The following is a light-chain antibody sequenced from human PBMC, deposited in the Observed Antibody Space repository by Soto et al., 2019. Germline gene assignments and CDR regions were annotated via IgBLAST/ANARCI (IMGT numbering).Light chain of an antibody. J-gene: IGKJ5*01. CDR3: QQYNNWPPLT. Sequence: EIVLTQSPGTLSLSPGERATLSCRASQSLSNNIYLAWYQQKPGQAPRLLIYGASTRATGIPARFGGTGSGTEFTLTISSLQSEDFAVYYCQQYNNWPPLTFGQGTRLEIK. CDR1: QSLSNN. V-gene: IGKV3-15*01. CDR2: GAS.